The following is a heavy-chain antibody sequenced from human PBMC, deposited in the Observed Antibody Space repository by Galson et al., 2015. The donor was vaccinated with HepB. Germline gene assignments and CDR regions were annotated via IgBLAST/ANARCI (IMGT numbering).Heavy chain of an antibody. CDR1: GVSISGGQYY. Sequence: ETLSLTCAVSGVSISGGQYYWGWIRQSPTKGLDWIGSIYFGGRTYFSPSFQSRVAMSVNTSKNRLSLTLRSVTAADTAVYYCARPLVLNGRFTPGVGPFHIWGHGTMGTVAA. CDR3: ARPLVLNGRFTPGVGPFHI. J-gene: IGHJ3*02. CDR2: IYFGGRT. V-gene: IGHV4-39*01. D-gene: IGHD2-8*01.